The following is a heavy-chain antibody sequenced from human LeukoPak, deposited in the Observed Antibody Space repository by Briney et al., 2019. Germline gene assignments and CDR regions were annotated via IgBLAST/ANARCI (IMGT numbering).Heavy chain of an antibody. Sequence: SGGSLRLSCAASGFTFDDYAMHWVRQAPGKGLEWVSGISWNSGSIGYADSVKGRFTISRDNAKNSLYLQMNSLRAEDTALYYCAKGTGNWYFDLWGRGTLVTVSS. V-gene: IGHV3-9*01. J-gene: IGHJ2*01. CDR1: GFTFDDYA. CDR2: ISWNSGSI. CDR3: AKGTGNWYFDL.